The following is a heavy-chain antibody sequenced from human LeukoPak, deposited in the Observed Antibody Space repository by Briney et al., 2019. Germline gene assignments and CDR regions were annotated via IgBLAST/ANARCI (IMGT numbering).Heavy chain of an antibody. Sequence: KPSETLSLTCTVSGGSINKYYWTWLRQPPGKGLEWIGSVYYSGSPGFNPSLKSRVTISADTSTNQFSLKLTSVTAADSAVYYCARSISGSDVGTWQYWGPGILVTVSS. CDR3: ARSISGSDVGTWQY. CDR2: VYYSGSP. V-gene: IGHV4-59*08. D-gene: IGHD1-1*01. CDR1: GGSINKYY. J-gene: IGHJ4*02.